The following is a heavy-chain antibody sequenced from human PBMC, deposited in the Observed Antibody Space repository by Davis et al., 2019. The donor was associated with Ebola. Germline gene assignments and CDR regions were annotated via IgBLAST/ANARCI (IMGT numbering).Heavy chain of an antibody. CDR3: ASLRRTITGMDDAFDL. CDR1: GYNFPNYW. J-gene: IGHJ3*01. Sequence: GESLKISCEGSGYNFPNYWIGWVRQMPGKGLEWMGIVYPDDSDTRYSPSFRGQVTISADRSIKTAFLQWSSLKASDTAMYYCASLRRTITGMDDAFDLWGQGTMVTVSS. V-gene: IGHV5-51*01. CDR2: VYPDDSDT. D-gene: IGHD1-20*01.